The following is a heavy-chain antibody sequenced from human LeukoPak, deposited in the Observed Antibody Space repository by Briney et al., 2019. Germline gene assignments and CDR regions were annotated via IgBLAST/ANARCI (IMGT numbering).Heavy chain of an antibody. J-gene: IGHJ4*02. Sequence: ASVKVSCKASGYTFTGYHIHWVRQAPGQGLEWMGRINPYSGDTNFAQKFRGRVTMTRDTSITTAYMDLSSLTPDDTAVYFCARDQGSLTRSWYTGYWGQGTQVTVS. CDR2: INPYSGDT. CDR3: ARDQGSLTRSWYTGY. D-gene: IGHD6-13*01. CDR1: GYTFTGYH. V-gene: IGHV1-2*06.